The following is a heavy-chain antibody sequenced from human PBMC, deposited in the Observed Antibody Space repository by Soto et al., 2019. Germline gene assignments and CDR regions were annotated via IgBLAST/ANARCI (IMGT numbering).Heavy chain of an antibody. CDR3: ARYGFWAYGMDV. D-gene: IGHD3-16*01. Sequence: SQTLSLTYAISGDSVSRNSAAWNWIRQSPSRGLEWLGRTYYRSKWYNEYAVSVKSRITINPDTSKNQFSLQLNSVTPEDTAVYYCARYGFWAYGMDVWGQGTAVTVTS. CDR2: TYYRSKWYN. J-gene: IGHJ6*02. CDR1: GDSVSRNSAA. V-gene: IGHV6-1*01.